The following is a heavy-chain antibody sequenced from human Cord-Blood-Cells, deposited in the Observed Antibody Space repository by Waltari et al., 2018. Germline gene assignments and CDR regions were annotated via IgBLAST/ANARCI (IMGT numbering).Heavy chain of an antibody. CDR2: IYYSGST. J-gene: IGHJ3*02. CDR3: ARYCSGGSCYDAFDI. Sequence: QLQLQESGPGLVKPSETLSLTCTVSGGSISSSSYYWGWIRQPPGKGLVWIGSIYYSGSTYYNPSLKSRVTISVDTSKNQFSLKLSSVTAADTAVYYCARYCSGGSCYDAFDIWGQGTMVTVSS. D-gene: IGHD2-15*01. CDR1: GGSISSSSYY. V-gene: IGHV4-39*01.